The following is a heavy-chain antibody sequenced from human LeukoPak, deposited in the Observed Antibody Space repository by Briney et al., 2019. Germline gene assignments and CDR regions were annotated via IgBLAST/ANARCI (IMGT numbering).Heavy chain of an antibody. D-gene: IGHD6-19*01. Sequence: PGGSLRLSCAASGFTFSSYAMSWVRQAPGKGLEWVSAISGSGGSAYYADSVKGRFTISRDNSKNTLYLQMNSLRAEDTAVYYCAKMDSGIAVATTDYWGQGTLVTVSS. CDR1: GFTFSSYA. J-gene: IGHJ4*02. V-gene: IGHV3-23*01. CDR3: AKMDSGIAVATTDY. CDR2: ISGSGGSA.